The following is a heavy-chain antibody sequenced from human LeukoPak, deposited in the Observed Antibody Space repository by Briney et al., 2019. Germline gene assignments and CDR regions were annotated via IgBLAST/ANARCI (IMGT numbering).Heavy chain of an antibody. Sequence: PSETLSLTCTVSGGSISRSDHFWGWIRQSPGKGLEWIGSLYYTGSAYYSPSLKSRVTIWVDTSKNQFSLRLTSVTAADTDVYYCARGFSALVGSGNWFDSWGQGTLVTVSS. D-gene: IGHD2-15*01. V-gene: IGHV4-39*01. J-gene: IGHJ5*01. CDR2: LYYTGSA. CDR1: GGSISRSDHF. CDR3: ARGFSALVGSGNWFDS.